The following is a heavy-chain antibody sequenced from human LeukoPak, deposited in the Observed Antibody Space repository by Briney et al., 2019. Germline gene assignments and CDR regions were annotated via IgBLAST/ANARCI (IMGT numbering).Heavy chain of an antibody. V-gene: IGHV4-39*01. D-gene: IGHD6-13*01. CDR1: GGFIRSSSYY. Sequence: SETLSLTCTVSGGFIRSSSYYWVWIRQPPGKGLEWIGSIYYSGSTYYNPSLKSRVTISVDTSKNQFSLKLSSVTAADTAVYYCARGATGAAAGEPYYYYMDVWGKGTTVTVSS. J-gene: IGHJ6*03. CDR2: IYYSGST. CDR3: ARGATGAAAGEPYYYYMDV.